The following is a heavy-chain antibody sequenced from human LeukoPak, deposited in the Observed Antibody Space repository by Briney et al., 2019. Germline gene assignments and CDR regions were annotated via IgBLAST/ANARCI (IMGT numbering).Heavy chain of an antibody. CDR3: ARDRQVVVAATYYYYMDV. Sequence: GGSLRLSCAASGFTFSSYGMHWVRQAPGEGLEWVAFIRYDGSNKYYADSVKGRFTISRDNAKNSLYLQMNSLRAEDTAVYYCARDRQVVVAATYYYYMDVWGKGTTVTVSS. CDR2: IRYDGSNK. J-gene: IGHJ6*03. CDR1: GFTFSSYG. V-gene: IGHV3-30*02. D-gene: IGHD2-15*01.